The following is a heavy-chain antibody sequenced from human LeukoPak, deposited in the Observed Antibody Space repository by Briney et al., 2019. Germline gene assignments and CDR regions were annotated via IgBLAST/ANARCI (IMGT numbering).Heavy chain of an antibody. CDR1: GLTFSSYA. Sequence: PGGSLRLSCAASGLTFSSYAMNWVRQAPGKGLEWVSTISGSGGSTYYFVKGRFTISRDNSKNTLYLQMNSLRAEDTAVYYCAKGYCSSTSYKESFFDYWGQGTLVTVSS. CDR3: AKGYCSSTSYKESFFDY. D-gene: IGHD2-2*01. CDR2: ISGSGGST. J-gene: IGHJ4*02. V-gene: IGHV3-23*01.